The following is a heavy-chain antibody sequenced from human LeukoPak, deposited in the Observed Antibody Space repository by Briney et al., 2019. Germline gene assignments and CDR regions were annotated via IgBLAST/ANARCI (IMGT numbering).Heavy chain of an antibody. CDR3: AKPGNYYDSSGSLDY. D-gene: IGHD3-22*01. Sequence: GGPLRLSCAVSGFTISSYGMHWVRQAPGKGLEWVAFIRYDGSNKYYADSVRGRFTISRDNSKNTLYLQMNSLRAEDTAVYYCAKPGNYYDSSGSLDYWGQGTLVTVSS. CDR1: GFTISSYG. CDR2: IRYDGSNK. J-gene: IGHJ4*02. V-gene: IGHV3-30*02.